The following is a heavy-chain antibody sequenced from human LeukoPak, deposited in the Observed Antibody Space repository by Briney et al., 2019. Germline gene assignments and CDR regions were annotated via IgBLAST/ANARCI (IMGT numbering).Heavy chain of an antibody. J-gene: IGHJ5*02. Sequence: SETLSLTCTVSGGSISSYYWSWIRQPPGKGLEWIGYIYYSGSTNYNPSLKSRVTISVDTSKNQFSLKLSSMTAADTAVYYCARHQPYLPFDPWGQGTLVTVSS. D-gene: IGHD3-16*01. CDR3: ARHQPYLPFDP. V-gene: IGHV4-59*08. CDR2: IYYSGST. CDR1: GGSISSYY.